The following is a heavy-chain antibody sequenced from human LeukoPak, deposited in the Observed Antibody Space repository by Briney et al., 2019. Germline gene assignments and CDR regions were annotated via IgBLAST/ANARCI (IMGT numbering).Heavy chain of an antibody. D-gene: IGHD3-22*01. V-gene: IGHV5-51*01. CDR3: ARRKGYDSSGADS. CDR2: IYPGDSDT. CDR1: GYTFTNYW. J-gene: IGHJ4*02. Sequence: GESLKISCKGSGYTFTNYWIAWVRQMPGKGLEWMGIIYPGDSDTIYNPSFEDHVTTSVDKSISTAYLQWNSLRASDTAIYYCARRKGYDSSGADSWGQGTLVTVSS.